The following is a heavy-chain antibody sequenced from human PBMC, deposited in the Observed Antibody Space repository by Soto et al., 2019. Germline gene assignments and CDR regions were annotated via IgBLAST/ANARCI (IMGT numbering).Heavy chain of an antibody. D-gene: IGHD6-13*01. CDR3: ARGPPVAAAEGAEYFQH. CDR2: IWYDGSNK. V-gene: IGHV3-33*01. CDR1: GFTFSSYG. Sequence: PGGSLRLSCAASGFTFSSYGMHWVRQAPGKGLEWVAVIWYDGSNKYYADSVKGRFTISRDNSKNTLYLQMNSLRAEDTAVYYCARGPPVAAAEGAEYFQHWGQGTLVTVSS. J-gene: IGHJ1*01.